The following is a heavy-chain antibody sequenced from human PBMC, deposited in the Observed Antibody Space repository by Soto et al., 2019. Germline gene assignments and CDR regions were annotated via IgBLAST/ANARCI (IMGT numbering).Heavy chain of an antibody. CDR1: GFTFSDHA. CDR2: ISGGGSGA. Sequence: EVQLLESGGGLVQPGGSLRLSCTASGFTFSDHAMTWVRQAPGKGLEWLSGISGGGSGAYYADSVKGRFTVSRANSNNTXFLQMDSLRVEDTAVYYCAIDLWWYTHWGQGTLVTVSS. V-gene: IGHV3-23*01. J-gene: IGHJ4*02. CDR3: AIDLWWYTH. D-gene: IGHD2-15*01.